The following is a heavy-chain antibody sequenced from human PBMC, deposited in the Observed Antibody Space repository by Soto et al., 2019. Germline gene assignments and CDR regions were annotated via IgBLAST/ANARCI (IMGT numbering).Heavy chain of an antibody. CDR3: PREMRGDIVLVPAALDY. CDR2: IYYRGST. Sequence: QVQLQESGPGLVKPSETLSLTCTVSGGSVSSGSYYWRWIRQPPGKGLECIGDIYYRGSTNYNPSLKSRITISVDASPNQFSVRLSSATAADTAVYYWPREMRGDIVLVPAALDYWGQGTLVTVSS. D-gene: IGHD2-2*01. J-gene: IGHJ4*02. V-gene: IGHV4-61*01. CDR1: GGSVSSGSYY.